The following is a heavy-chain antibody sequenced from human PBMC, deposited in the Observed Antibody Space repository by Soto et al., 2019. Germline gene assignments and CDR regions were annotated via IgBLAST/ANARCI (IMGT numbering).Heavy chain of an antibody. Sequence: GGSLRLSCAASGFTFDDYTMHWVRQAPGKGLEWVSLISWDGGSTYYADSVKGRFTISRDNSKNSLYLQMNSLRTEDTALYYCAKDMGPDTSYGMDVWGQGTTVTVS. CDR3: AKDMGPDTSYGMDV. D-gene: IGHD2-2*01. J-gene: IGHJ6*02. CDR1: GFTFDDYT. V-gene: IGHV3-43*01. CDR2: ISWDGGST.